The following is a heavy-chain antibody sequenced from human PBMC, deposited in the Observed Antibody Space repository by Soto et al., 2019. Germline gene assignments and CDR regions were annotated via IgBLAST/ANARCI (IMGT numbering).Heavy chain of an antibody. J-gene: IGHJ6*03. Sequence: GGSLRLSCAASGFTFSSYGMHWVRQAPGKGLEWVAVIWYDGSNKYYADSVKGRFTISRDNSKNTLYLQMNSLRAEDTAVYYCARSPPSDYAQNYYYYMDVWGKGTTVTVSS. V-gene: IGHV3-33*01. CDR2: IWYDGSNK. D-gene: IGHD3-16*01. CDR1: GFTFSSYG. CDR3: ARSPPSDYAQNYYYYMDV.